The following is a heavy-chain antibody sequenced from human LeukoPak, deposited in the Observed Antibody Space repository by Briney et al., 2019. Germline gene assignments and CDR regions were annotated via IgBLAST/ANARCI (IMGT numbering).Heavy chain of an antibody. Sequence: PGGSLRLSCAASGFTFSSYWMSWVRQAPGKGLEWVANIKQDGSEKYYVDSVKGRFTISRDNAKNSLYLQMNSLRAEDTAVYYCAGGRYYYHYYGMDVWGQGTTVTVSS. CDR2: IKQDGSEK. CDR1: GFTFSSYW. V-gene: IGHV3-7*03. CDR3: AGGRYYYHYYGMDV. J-gene: IGHJ6*02.